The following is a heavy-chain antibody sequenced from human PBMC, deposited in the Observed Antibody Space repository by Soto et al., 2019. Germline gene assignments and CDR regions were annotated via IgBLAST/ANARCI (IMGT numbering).Heavy chain of an antibody. J-gene: IGHJ6*02. Sequence: WASVKVSCKASGYTFTSYGISWVRQAPGQGLEWMGWISAYNGNTNYAQKLQGRVTMTTDTSTSTAYMELRSLRSDDTAVYYCARDQGITIFGVVIFPTYYYYYGMDVWGQGTTVTVSS. CDR2: ISAYNGNT. CDR3: ARDQGITIFGVVIFPTYYYYYGMDV. D-gene: IGHD3-3*01. CDR1: GYTFTSYG. V-gene: IGHV1-18*04.